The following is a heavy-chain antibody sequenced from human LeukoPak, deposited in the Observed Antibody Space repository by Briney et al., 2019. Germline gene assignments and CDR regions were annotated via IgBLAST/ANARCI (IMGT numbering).Heavy chain of an antibody. D-gene: IGHD6-19*01. V-gene: IGHV3-7*01. CDR3: AKDARRYSGWYFFDH. J-gene: IGHJ4*02. CDR2: IKQDGGET. CDR1: GFPFINNW. Sequence: GGSLRLSCAASGFPFINNWMTWVRQAPGKGLEWVATIKQDGGETYYVDSVKGRFTISRDNARDSVYLQMNILRAEDAAVYYCAKDARRYSGWYFFDHWGQGTLVTVSS.